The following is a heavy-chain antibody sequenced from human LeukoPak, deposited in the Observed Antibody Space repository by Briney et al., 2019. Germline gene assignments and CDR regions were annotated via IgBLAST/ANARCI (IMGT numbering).Heavy chain of an antibody. CDR3: AKLAFYETSAPLRDLSF. Sequence: GGSLRLSCAASGFPFNTYAMSWVRQAPGKGLXXXXXXXXTGSNTYYASSVKGRFTISRDDSKTTLYLQVSSLRAEDTAIYYCAKLAFYETSAPLRDLSFWGQGTLVTVSS. CDR1: GFPFNTYA. CDR2: XXXTGSNT. J-gene: IGHJ4*02. V-gene: IGHV3-23*01. D-gene: IGHD1-14*01.